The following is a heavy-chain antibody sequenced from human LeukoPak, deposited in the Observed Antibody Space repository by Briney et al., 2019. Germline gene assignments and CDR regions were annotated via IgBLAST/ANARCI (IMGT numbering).Heavy chain of an antibody. CDR2: ISGSGGST. Sequence: GGSERLSCAASGFTFSSYAMSWVRQAPGKGLEWVSAISGSGGSTYYADSVKGRFTISRDNSKNTLYLQMNSLRAEDTAVYYCAKADWNYNYFDYWGQGTLVTVSS. V-gene: IGHV3-23*01. J-gene: IGHJ4*02. CDR1: GFTFSSYA. CDR3: AKADWNYNYFDY. D-gene: IGHD1-7*01.